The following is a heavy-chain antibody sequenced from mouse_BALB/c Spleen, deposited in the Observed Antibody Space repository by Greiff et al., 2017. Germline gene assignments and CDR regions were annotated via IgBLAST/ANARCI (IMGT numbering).Heavy chain of an antibody. CDR3: ARGDYDGGLYAMDY. Sequence: VQLQQSGPGLVQPSQSLSITCTVSGFSLTSYGVHWVRQSPGKGLEWLGVIWSGGSTDYNAAFISRLSISKDNSKSQVFFKMNSLQANDTAIYYCARGDYDGGLYAMDYWGQGTSVTVSS. CDR1: GFSLTSYG. D-gene: IGHD2-4*01. J-gene: IGHJ4*01. V-gene: IGHV2-2*02. CDR2: IWSGGST.